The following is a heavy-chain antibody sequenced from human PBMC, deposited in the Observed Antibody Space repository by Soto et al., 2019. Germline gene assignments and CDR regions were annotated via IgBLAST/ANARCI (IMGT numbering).Heavy chain of an antibody. CDR2: IIPIFGTA. Sequence: QVQLVQSGAEVKKPGSSVKVSCKASGGTFSSYAISWVRQAPGQGLEWMGGIIPIFGTANYAQKFQGRVTITADETTSTAYRGLRSLSSEDTAGYYCARDVSISGYRGGYWGQGTLVTVSS. CDR3: ARDVSISGYRGGY. D-gene: IGHD3-22*01. V-gene: IGHV1-69*01. CDR1: GGTFSSYA. J-gene: IGHJ4*02.